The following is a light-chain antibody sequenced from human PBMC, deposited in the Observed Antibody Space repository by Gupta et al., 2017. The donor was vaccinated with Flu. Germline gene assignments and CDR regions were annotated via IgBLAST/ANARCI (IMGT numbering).Light chain of an antibody. J-gene: IGKJ2*01. V-gene: IGKV1-33*01. CDR1: QDISNY. Sequence: SSLSASVGDRVTITCQASQDISNYLNWYQQKPGKAPKLLIYDASNLETGVPSRFSGSGSGTDFTFTISSLQPEDIATYYCQQYDNLLGYTFGQGTKLEIK. CDR2: DAS. CDR3: QQYDNLLGYT.